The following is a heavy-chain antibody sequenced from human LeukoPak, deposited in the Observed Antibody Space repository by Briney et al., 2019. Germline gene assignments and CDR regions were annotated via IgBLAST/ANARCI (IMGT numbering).Heavy chain of an antibody. V-gene: IGHV4-39*01. J-gene: IGHJ4*02. CDR3: ARHRDAVAGPFDY. CDR2: IYDSGST. CDR1: GGSIRSSYYY. Sequence: PSETLSLTCTVSGGSIRSSYYYWGWIRQPPGKGLEWIGSIYDSGSTYYNPSLKSRVTISVDTSKSQFSLKLNSVTAADTAVYYCARHRDAVAGPFDYWGQGTLVTVSS. D-gene: IGHD6-19*01.